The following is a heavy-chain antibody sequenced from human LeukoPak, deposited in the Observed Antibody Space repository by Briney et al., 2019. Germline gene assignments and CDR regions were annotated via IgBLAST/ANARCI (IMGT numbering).Heavy chain of an antibody. V-gene: IGHV4-31*03. J-gene: IGHJ5*02. CDR1: GGSISSGGYY. CDR2: IYYSGST. Sequence: SETLSLTCTVSGGSISSGGYYWSWIRQHPGNGLEWIGYIYYSGSTYYNPSLQSRVTISVDTSKNQFSLKLSSVTAPDTAVYYCAREAQTYPNWFDPWGQGTLVTVSS. CDR3: AREAQTYPNWFDP.